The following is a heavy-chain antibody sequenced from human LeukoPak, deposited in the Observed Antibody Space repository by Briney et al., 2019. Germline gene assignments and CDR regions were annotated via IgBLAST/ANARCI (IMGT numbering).Heavy chain of an antibody. CDR3: ARGFCSGGDCYSFPLQH. Sequence: PGGSLRLSCAASGFTVSSKYMSWVRQAPGKGLEWVSVIYTGGTTDYADSVKGRFTISRDNSKNTLYLQMNSLRAEDAAVYYCARGFCSGGDCYSFPLQHWGQGTLVTVSS. V-gene: IGHV3-66*01. CDR1: GFTVSSKY. J-gene: IGHJ1*01. CDR2: IYTGGTT. D-gene: IGHD2-21*02.